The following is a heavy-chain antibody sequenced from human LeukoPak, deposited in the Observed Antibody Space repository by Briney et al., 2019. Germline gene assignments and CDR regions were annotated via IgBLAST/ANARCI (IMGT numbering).Heavy chain of an antibody. Sequence: GGSLRLSCEASGFTFSNYWMSWVRQAPGKGLEWVANIKQDGSEKYYGDSVEGRFTISRDNAKNSLYLQMSSLRAEDTAIYYCARALYNRGWYPDYFDSWGQGTLVTVSA. CDR2: IKQDGSEK. J-gene: IGHJ4*02. CDR1: GFTFSNYW. V-gene: IGHV3-7*01. D-gene: IGHD6-19*01. CDR3: ARALYNRGWYPDYFDS.